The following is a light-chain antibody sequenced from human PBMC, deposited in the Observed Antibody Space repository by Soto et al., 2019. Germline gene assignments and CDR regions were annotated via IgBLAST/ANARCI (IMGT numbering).Light chain of an antibody. CDR1: ESISRDY. J-gene: IGKJ2*01. CDR2: GAS. V-gene: IGKV3-20*01. Sequence: EIVLTQSPGTLSLSPGQRATLSCRASESISRDYLAWYQQRLGQAPSLLIYGASNGDTGIPDRFSGSGSGTDFALPISGLEAEDFAIYYCQQYGGVPYTFGQGKKLEIK. CDR3: QQYGGVPYT.